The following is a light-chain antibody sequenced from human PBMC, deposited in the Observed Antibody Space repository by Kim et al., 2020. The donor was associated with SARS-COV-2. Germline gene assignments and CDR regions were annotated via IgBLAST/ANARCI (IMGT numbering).Light chain of an antibody. CDR1: QSVSGN. V-gene: IGKV3-15*01. J-gene: IGKJ1*01. CDR3: QQYNNWPET. CDR2: GAS. Sequence: GSPEQRATLSCRASQSVSGNLAWYQQNPGQAPRLLIYGASTRATGIPARFSGSGSGTEFTLTISSLQSEDFAVYYCQQYNNWPETFGQGTKVDIK.